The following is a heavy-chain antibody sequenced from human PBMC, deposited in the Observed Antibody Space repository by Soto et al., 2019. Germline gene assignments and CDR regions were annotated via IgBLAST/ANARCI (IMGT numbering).Heavy chain of an antibody. J-gene: IGHJ4*02. CDR3: SCYARDY. D-gene: IGHD2-15*01. CDR2: INYSGNT. CDR1: GGSFSDFY. Sequence: SETLSLTCAVYGGSFSDFYWGWIRQSPGKGLEWLGEINYSGNTNYNPSLKSRITISVDTSKKELYLKLTSVTAADTAIYYCSCYARDYWGQGTLVTVSS. V-gene: IGHV4-34*01.